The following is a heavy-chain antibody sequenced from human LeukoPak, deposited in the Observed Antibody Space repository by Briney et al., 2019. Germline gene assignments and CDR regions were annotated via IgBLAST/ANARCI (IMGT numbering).Heavy chain of an antibody. CDR2: INPNSGGT. CDR3: ARGGMTMATIRSY. V-gene: IGHV1-2*02. D-gene: IGHD5-24*01. CDR1: GYTFTDYY. Sequence: ASVKVSCTASGYTFTDYYMHWVRQAPGQGLEWMGWINPNSGGTNYAQKFQGRVTMTRDTSISTAYMELSRLRSDDTAVYYCARGGMTMATIRSYWGQGTLVTVSS. J-gene: IGHJ4*02.